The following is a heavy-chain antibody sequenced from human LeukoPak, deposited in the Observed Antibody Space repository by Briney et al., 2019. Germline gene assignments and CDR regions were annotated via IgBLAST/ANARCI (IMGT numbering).Heavy chain of an antibody. J-gene: IGHJ3*02. Sequence: GGSLRLSWAASGFTVSNNYMSWVRQAPGKGLEWVSIIYSGGSTYYADSVKGRFTISRDNSKNTLYLQMNSLRAEDTSVYYCARDIPGNDAFDIWGQGTMVTVSS. D-gene: IGHD3-10*01. V-gene: IGHV3-66*01. CDR1: GFTVSNNY. CDR2: IYSGGST. CDR3: ARDIPGNDAFDI.